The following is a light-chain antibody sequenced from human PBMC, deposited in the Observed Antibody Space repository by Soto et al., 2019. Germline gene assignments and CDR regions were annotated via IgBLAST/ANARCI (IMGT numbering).Light chain of an antibody. CDR1: QGISSY. V-gene: IGKV1-8*01. CDR3: QQYYSYPWT. Sequence: IPMTQSPSSFSASTGDRVTITCRASQGISSYLAWYQQKPGKAPKLLIYAASTLQSGVPSRFSGSGSGTDFTLTISCLQSEDFATYYCQQYYSYPWTFGQGTKVDIK. J-gene: IGKJ1*01. CDR2: AAS.